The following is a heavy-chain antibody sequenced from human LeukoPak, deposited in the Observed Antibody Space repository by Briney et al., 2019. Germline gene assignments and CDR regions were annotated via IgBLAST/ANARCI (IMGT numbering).Heavy chain of an antibody. CDR2: INSDGSST. CDR1: GFTFSRYW. D-gene: IGHD4-17*01. J-gene: IGHJ4*02. CDR3: ANGDSFDY. Sequence: PGGSLRLSCAPSGFTFSRYWRHWVRHAPGEGLVWVSRINSDGSSTSYADSVKGRFSNSRDNAKNTLYLQKNSLRAEDTAVYYCANGDSFDYWGQGTLVTVSS. V-gene: IGHV3-74*01.